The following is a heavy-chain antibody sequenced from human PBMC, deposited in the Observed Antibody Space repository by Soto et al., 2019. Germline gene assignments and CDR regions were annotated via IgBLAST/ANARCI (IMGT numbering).Heavy chain of an antibody. J-gene: IGHJ4*02. CDR3: AKDGRGYSGYDPTFDY. CDR2: ISGSGGST. D-gene: IGHD5-12*01. V-gene: IGHV3-23*01. Sequence: GGSLRLSCAASGFTFSSYAMSWVRQAPGKGLEWVSAISGSGGSTYYADSVKGRFTISRDNSKNTLYLQMNSLRSEDTAVYYCAKDGRGYSGYDPTFDYWGQGTLVTVSS. CDR1: GFTFSSYA.